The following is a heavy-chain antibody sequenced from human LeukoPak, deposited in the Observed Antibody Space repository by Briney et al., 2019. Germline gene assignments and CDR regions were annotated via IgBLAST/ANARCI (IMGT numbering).Heavy chain of an antibody. V-gene: IGHV1-2*02. CDR1: GYTFTSYY. J-gene: IGHJ6*03. D-gene: IGHD3-3*01. CDR3: ARSEWLDYYYYMDV. Sequence: ASVKVSCKASGYTFTSYYMHWVRQAPGQGLEWMGWINPNSGGTNYAQKFQGRVTMTRDTSISTAYMELSRLRSDDTAVYYCARSEWLDYYYYMDVWGKGTTVTVSS. CDR2: INPNSGGT.